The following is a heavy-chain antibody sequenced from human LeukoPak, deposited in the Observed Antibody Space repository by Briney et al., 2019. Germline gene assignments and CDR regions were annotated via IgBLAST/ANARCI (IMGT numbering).Heavy chain of an antibody. V-gene: IGHV1-3*01. J-gene: IGHJ4*02. Sequence: GESLKISCKGSGYSFTSYGISRVRQAPGQRLEWMGWINAGNGNTKYSQKFQGRVTITRDTSASTAYMELSSLRSEDTAVYYCARGPGDYGDYWGQGTLVTVSS. CDR1: GYSFTSYG. D-gene: IGHD1-26*01. CDR2: INAGNGNT. CDR3: ARGPGDYGDY.